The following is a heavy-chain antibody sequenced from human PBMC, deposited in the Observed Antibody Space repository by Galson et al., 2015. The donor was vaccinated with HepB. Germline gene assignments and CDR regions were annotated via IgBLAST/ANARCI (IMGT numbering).Heavy chain of an antibody. D-gene: IGHD6-6*01. CDR3: AKPVVYSSSVDY. J-gene: IGHJ4*02. Sequence: SLRLSCAASGFTFSSYAMSWVRQAPGKGLEWVSAIRGSGDITYYADSVKGRFTIFRDDSENTLYLQMNSLRAEDTAVYYCAKPVVYSSSVDYWGQGTLVTVSS. CDR2: IRGSGDIT. V-gene: IGHV3-23*01. CDR1: GFTFSSYA.